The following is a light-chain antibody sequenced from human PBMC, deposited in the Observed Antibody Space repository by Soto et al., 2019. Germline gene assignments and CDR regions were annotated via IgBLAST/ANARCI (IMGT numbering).Light chain of an antibody. CDR3: SSYTSSSPYV. Sequence: NQPASRNGFHGQGIRISCTGTSGDVGGYNYVSWYQQHPGKAPKLMIYDVSNRPSGVSNRFSGSKPGNTASLTISGLQAEDEADYYCSSYTSSSPYVFGTGTKVTV. J-gene: IGLJ1*01. CDR2: DVS. CDR1: SGDVGGYNY. V-gene: IGLV2-14*01.